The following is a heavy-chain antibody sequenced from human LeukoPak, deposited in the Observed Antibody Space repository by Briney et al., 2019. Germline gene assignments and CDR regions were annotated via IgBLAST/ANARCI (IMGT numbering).Heavy chain of an antibody. V-gene: IGHV3-21*01. D-gene: IGHD3-10*01. J-gene: IGHJ4*02. CDR1: GFTFSSHS. CDR3: ARGENYYGSGSSS. Sequence: GGSLRLSCAASGFTFSSHSMNWVRQAPGKGLEWVSCISSSSSYIYYADLVKGRFTISRDNAKNSLYLQMNSLRAEDTAVYYCARGENYYGSGSSSWGQGTLVTVSS. CDR2: ISSSSSYI.